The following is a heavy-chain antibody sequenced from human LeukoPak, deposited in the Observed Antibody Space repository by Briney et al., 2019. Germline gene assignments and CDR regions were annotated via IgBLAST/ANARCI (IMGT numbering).Heavy chain of an antibody. Sequence: SETLSLTCTVSGGSVSSGSYYWSWIRQPPGKRLEWIGYIYYNGSAKYNPSLKSRVTISVDTSKNQFSLKLTSVTAADTAVYYCARDRSSGRLGYFDYWGQGTLVTVSS. D-gene: IGHD6-19*01. V-gene: IGHV4-61*01. CDR2: IYYNGSA. J-gene: IGHJ4*02. CDR1: GGSVSSGSYY. CDR3: ARDRSSGRLGYFDY.